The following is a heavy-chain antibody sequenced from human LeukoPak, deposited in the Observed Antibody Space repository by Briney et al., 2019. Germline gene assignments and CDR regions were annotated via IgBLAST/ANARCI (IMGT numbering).Heavy chain of an antibody. Sequence: GASVTVSCKASGYTFTSYGISWVRQAPGQGREWMGWSSAYNGNTNYAQKLQGRVTMTTDTSTSTAYMELKSLRSDDTAVYYCATGGDSGSYYNFDYWGQGTLVTVSS. CDR2: SSAYNGNT. J-gene: IGHJ4*02. CDR3: ATGGDSGSYYNFDY. D-gene: IGHD1-26*01. CDR1: GYTFTSYG. V-gene: IGHV1-18*01.